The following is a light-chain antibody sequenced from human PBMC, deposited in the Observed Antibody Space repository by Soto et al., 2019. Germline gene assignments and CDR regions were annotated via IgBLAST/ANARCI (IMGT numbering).Light chain of an antibody. J-gene: IGKJ4*01. Sequence: EIVLTQSPATLSLSPGERATLSCGASQTVSNNYLAWYQQKPGLAPRLLIYDTSIRATGIPDRFSGSGSGTDFTLTINRLEPEDFAVYYCQQYGSSPRTFGGGTKVEI. CDR3: QQYGSSPRT. V-gene: IGKV3D-20*01. CDR2: DTS. CDR1: QTVSNNY.